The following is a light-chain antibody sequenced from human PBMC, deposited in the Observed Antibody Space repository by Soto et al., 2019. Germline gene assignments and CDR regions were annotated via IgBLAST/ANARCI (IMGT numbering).Light chain of an antibody. CDR1: QSVSSRF. CDR2: GAS. CDR3: HQYDSSRT. J-gene: IGKJ1*01. V-gene: IGKV3-20*01. Sequence: EIVLTQSPGTLSLSPGERATLSCRASQSVSSRFLAWYQQKPGQAPRVLIYGASTRATGIPDRFSGSGSGKDFTLTISSLEPEDFAVYFCHQYDSSRTFGQGTKVEMK.